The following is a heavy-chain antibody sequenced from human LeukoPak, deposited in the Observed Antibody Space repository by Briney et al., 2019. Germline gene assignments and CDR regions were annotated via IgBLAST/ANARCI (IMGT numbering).Heavy chain of an antibody. CDR3: ARGSSSSWYTAY. Sequence: PSETLSLTCTVSGGSISSYYWSWIRQPPGKGLEWIGYIYYSGSTNYNPSLKSRVTISVDTSKNQFSLKLSSVTAADTAVYYCARGSSSSWYTAYWGQGTLVTVSS. V-gene: IGHV4-59*01. J-gene: IGHJ4*02. CDR2: IYYSGST. D-gene: IGHD6-13*01. CDR1: GGSISSYY.